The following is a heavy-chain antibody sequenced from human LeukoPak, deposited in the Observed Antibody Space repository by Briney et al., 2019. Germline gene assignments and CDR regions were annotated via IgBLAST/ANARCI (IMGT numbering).Heavy chain of an antibody. CDR3: ARDTLDSSSSWDDYYYYMDV. CDR1: GFTFSLYT. CDR2: ITSGSTNV. D-gene: IGHD6-6*01. V-gene: IGHV3-21*04. J-gene: IGHJ6*03. Sequence: GGSLRLSCAASGFTFSLYTMNWVRQAPGKGLEWVSSITSGSTNVYYAASVKGRFTISRDNAKESLFLQMNSLRAEDTAVYYCARDTLDSSSSWDDYYYYMDVWGKGTTVTVSS.